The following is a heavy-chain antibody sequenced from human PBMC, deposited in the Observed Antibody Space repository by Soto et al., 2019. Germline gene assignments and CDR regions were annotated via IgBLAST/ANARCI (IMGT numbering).Heavy chain of an antibody. CDR3: VRNNHGAGNYYYAMDV. CDR1: GYPFKSHG. J-gene: IGHJ6*02. Sequence: QAELVQSGSAVKKPGATVKVSCKASGYPFKSHGITWVRQAPGQGLEWMGWISTSNGDTDIAQRFHGGVAMTIDTSARTVYLEVRRLRYDDSAVYYCVRNNHGAGNYYYAMDVWGQGKTVTV. CDR2: ISTSNGDT. D-gene: IGHD3-10*01. V-gene: IGHV1-18*01.